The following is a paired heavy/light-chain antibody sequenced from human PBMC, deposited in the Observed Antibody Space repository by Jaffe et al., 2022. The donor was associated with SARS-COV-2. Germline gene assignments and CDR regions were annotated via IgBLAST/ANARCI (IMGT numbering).Light chain of an antibody. CDR1: QAIRND. J-gene: IGKJ1*01. Sequence: AIQMTQSPSSLSASVGDRVTITCRASQAIRNDLGWYQQKPGKAPQLLIHDASTLHIGVPSRFSGSGSGTNFTLTISSLQPEDFATYYCLQDYNNPRTFGQGTKVDVK. V-gene: IGKV1-6*01. CDR3: LQDYNNPRT. CDR2: DAS.
Heavy chain of an antibody. CDR3: AKTRNTWANFDY. CDR1: GFTFDDHG. Sequence: EVQLVESGGGLVQPGRSLRLSCAASGFTFDDHGMHWVRQAPGEGLEWVSGISWNSDSTAYADSVRGRFTISRDNAKNSLFLQMNNLTTDDTAFYYCAKTRNTWANFDYWGQGVLVTVSS. J-gene: IGHJ4*02. CDR2: ISWNSDST. D-gene: IGHD7-27*01. V-gene: IGHV3-9*01.